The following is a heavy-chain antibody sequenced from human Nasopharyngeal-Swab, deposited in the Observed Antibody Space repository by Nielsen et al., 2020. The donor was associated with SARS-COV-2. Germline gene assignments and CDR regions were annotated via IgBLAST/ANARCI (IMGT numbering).Heavy chain of an antibody. V-gene: IGHV3-9*01. Sequence: GGSLRLSCAASGFTFDEYAMHWVRQAPGKGLEWVSGISWNSGSIGYADSVKGRFTISRDNAKNSLYLQMNSLRAEDTALYYCAKDTFHYYGDYYGMDVWGQGTTVTVSS. CDR2: ISWNSGSI. J-gene: IGHJ6*02. CDR3: AKDTFHYYGDYYGMDV. D-gene: IGHD3-10*01. CDR1: GFTFDEYA.